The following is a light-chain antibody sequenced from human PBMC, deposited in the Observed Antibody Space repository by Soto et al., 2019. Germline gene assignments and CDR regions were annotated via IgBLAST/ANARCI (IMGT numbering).Light chain of an antibody. J-gene: IGKJ3*01. Sequence: DIVMTQSPDSLAVSLGERATINCKSSQSVLYSSNNKNYLTWYQQKPGQPPKLLISWASTRESGVPDRFSGSGSGTDFTLTISSLQAEDVAVYYCQHYYSSPFTFGPGTKLDIK. CDR1: QSVLYSSNNKNY. V-gene: IGKV4-1*01. CDR2: WAS. CDR3: QHYYSSPFT.